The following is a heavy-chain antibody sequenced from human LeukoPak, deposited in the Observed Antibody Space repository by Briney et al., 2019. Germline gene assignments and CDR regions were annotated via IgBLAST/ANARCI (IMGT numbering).Heavy chain of an antibody. CDR2: INHSGST. CDR3: ARSPPPAAVAAFHYFDY. Sequence: PSETLSLTCAVYGGSFSGYYWIWIRQPPGKGLEWIGEINHSGSTNYNPSLKSRVTISVDTSKNQFSLKLSSVTAADTAVYYCARSPPPAAVAAFHYFDYWGQGTLVTVSS. V-gene: IGHV4-34*01. CDR1: GGSFSGYY. J-gene: IGHJ4*02. D-gene: IGHD6-19*01.